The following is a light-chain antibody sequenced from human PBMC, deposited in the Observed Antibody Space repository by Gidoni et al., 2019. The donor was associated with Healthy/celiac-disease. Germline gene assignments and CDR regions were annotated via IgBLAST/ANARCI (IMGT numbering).Light chain of an antibody. CDR3: QQYGSSPRT. V-gene: IGKV3-20*01. CDR1: QSVSSSY. CDR2: GAS. J-gene: IGKJ1*01. Sequence: EIVLTQSPGTLSLDPGERATLSCRASQSVSSSYLAWYQQTPGQAPRPLIYGASSRATGIPDRFRCSGSGPYFTLTISRLEPEDFAVYYFQQYGSSPRTFGQGTKVEIK.